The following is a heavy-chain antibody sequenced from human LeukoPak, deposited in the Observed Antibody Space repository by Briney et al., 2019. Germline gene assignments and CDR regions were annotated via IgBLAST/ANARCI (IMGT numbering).Heavy chain of an antibody. CDR1: GGSISSGGYY. CDR3: ARDHDYGDYVRAFDI. V-gene: IGHV4-30-4*08. CDR2: IYYSGTT. J-gene: IGHJ3*02. D-gene: IGHD4-17*01. Sequence: SETLSLTCTVSGGSISSGGYYWGWIRQHPGMGLEWIGFIYYSGTTYYNPSLKSRVTISVDTSKTQFSLRLSSVTAADTAVYYCARDHDYGDYVRAFDIWGQGTMVTVSS.